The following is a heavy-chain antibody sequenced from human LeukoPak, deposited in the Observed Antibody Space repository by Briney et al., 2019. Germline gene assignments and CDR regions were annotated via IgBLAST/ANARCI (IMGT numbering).Heavy chain of an antibody. CDR1: GFTFSSYA. Sequence: GGSLGLSCAASGFTFSSYAMSWVRQAPGKGLEWVSAISGSGGSTYYADSVKGRFTISRDNSKNTLYLQMNSLRAEDTAVYYCANTLGYCSGGSCEPGYYFDYWGQGTLVTVSS. J-gene: IGHJ4*02. CDR3: ANTLGYCSGGSCEPGYYFDY. CDR2: ISGSGGST. D-gene: IGHD2-15*01. V-gene: IGHV3-23*01.